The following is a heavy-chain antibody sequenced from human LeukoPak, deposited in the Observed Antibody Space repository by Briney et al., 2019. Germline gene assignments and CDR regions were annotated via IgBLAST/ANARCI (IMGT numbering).Heavy chain of an antibody. Sequence: SETLSLTCAVYGGSFSGYYWSWIRQPPGKGLEWIGEINHSGSTNYNPSLESRVTISVDTSKNQFSLKLSSVTAADTAVYYCAGDSSGYYYHAFDIWGQGTMVTVSS. D-gene: IGHD3-22*01. CDR3: AGDSSGYYYHAFDI. J-gene: IGHJ3*02. CDR1: GGSFSGYY. CDR2: INHSGST. V-gene: IGHV4-34*01.